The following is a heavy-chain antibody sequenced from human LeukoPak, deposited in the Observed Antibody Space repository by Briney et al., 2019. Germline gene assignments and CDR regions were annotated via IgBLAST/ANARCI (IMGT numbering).Heavy chain of an antibody. D-gene: IGHD3-10*01. Sequence: PSETLCLTCTVSGGSISNYYWTWIRQPPGKRLEWIGYVFYNGNTNYNPSLKSRATISVDTSKNQFSLKLNSVTAADTAVYYCAIYVRGLMPTYFDYWGQGTLVTVSS. CDR3: AIYVRGLMPTYFDY. V-gene: IGHV4-59*01. CDR1: GGSISNYY. CDR2: VFYNGNT. J-gene: IGHJ4*02.